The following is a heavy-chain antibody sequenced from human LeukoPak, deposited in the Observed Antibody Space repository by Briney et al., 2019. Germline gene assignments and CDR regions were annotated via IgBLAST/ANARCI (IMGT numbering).Heavy chain of an antibody. Sequence: PSQTLSLTCTVSGGSSSSGDYYWSWIRQPPGKGLEWIGYIYYSGSTYYNPSLKSRVTISVDTSKNQFSLKLSSVTAADTAVYYCARLMITFGGVIAPFDYWGQGTLVTVSS. CDR2: IYYSGST. D-gene: IGHD3-16*02. V-gene: IGHV4-30-4*08. J-gene: IGHJ4*02. CDR1: GGSSSSGDYY. CDR3: ARLMITFGGVIAPFDY.